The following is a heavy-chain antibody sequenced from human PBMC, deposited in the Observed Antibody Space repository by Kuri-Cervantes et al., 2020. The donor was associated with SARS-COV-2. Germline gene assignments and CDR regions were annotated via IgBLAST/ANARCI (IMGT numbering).Heavy chain of an antibody. Sequence: GESLKISCAASGFTFSDHYMSWIRQAPGKGLEWVSYISSSGSTIYYADSVKGRFTISRDNAKNSLYLQMNSLRAEDTAVYYCARRVTFYYYMDDWGKGTTVTVSS. J-gene: IGHJ6*03. D-gene: IGHD2/OR15-2a*01. V-gene: IGHV3-11*04. CDR2: ISSSGSTI. CDR3: ARRVTFYYYMDD. CDR1: GFTFSDHY.